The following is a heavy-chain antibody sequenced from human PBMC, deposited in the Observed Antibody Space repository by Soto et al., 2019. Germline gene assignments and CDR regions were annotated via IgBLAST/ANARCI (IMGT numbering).Heavy chain of an antibody. CDR1: GFTFSSYS. V-gene: IGHV3-21*01. CDR3: ARDKQWLVRGYYYGMDV. D-gene: IGHD6-19*01. Sequence: EVQLVESGGRLVKPGGSLRLSCAASGFTFSSYSMNWVRQAPGKGLEWVSSISSSSSYIYYADSVKGRFTISRDNAKNSLYLQMNSLRAEDTAVYYCARDKQWLVRGYYYGMDVWGQGTTVTVSS. J-gene: IGHJ6*02. CDR2: ISSSSSYI.